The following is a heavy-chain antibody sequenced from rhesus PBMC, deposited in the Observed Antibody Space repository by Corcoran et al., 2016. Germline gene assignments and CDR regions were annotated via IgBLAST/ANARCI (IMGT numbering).Heavy chain of an antibody. Sequence: QVQLQESGPGLGKPTETLYLTSAGSGSSITRGYGRNWSPPPPGKWPEWSGYIGGSSGSTHYNPSLKSRVTISKDTSKNQFSLKLSSVTAADTAVYYCASYSSGWYLGYYFDYWGQGVLVTVSS. CDR3: ASYSSGWYLGYYFDY. CDR1: GSSITRGYG. J-gene: IGHJ4*01. D-gene: IGHD6-31*01. CDR2: IGGSSGST. V-gene: IGHV4-127*01.